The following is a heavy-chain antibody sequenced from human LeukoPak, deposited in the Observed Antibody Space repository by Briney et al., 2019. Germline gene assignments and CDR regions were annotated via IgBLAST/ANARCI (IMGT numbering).Heavy chain of an antibody. CDR2: IYPGDSDT. CDR1: GYSFTSYW. V-gene: IGHV5-51*01. CDR3: ARHGPPTGYSSGWYVFDY. D-gene: IGHD6-19*01. Sequence: GESLKISCKGSGYSFTSYWIGWVRQMPGKGLEWMGIIYPGDSDTRYSPSFQGQVTISADKSISTAYLQWSSLKTSDTAMYYCARHGPPTGYSSGWYVFDYWGQGTLVTVSS. J-gene: IGHJ4*02.